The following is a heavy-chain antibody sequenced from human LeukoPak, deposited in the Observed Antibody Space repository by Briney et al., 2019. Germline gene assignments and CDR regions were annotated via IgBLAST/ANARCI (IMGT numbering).Heavy chain of an antibody. CDR1: GFTFSSYW. Sequence: GGSLRLSCAASGFTFSSYWMNWARQAPGKGLEWVASINHNGNVNYYVDSVKGRFTISRDNAKNSLYLQMSNLRAEDTAVYFCARDLGTAVRRPYWGQGILVTVSS. V-gene: IGHV3-7*03. J-gene: IGHJ4*02. D-gene: IGHD6-6*01. CDR3: ARDLGTAVRRPY. CDR2: INHNGNVN.